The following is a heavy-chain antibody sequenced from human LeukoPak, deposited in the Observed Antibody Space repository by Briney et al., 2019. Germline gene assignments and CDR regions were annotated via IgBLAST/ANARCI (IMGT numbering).Heavy chain of an antibody. J-gene: IGHJ6*02. Sequence: SETLSLTCTVSGGSISGSGYYWSWIRQPPGKGLEWIGEINHSGSTNYNPSLKSRVTISVDTSKNQFSLKLSSVTAADTAVYYCARVWGDTTYYYGMDVWGQGTTVTVSS. CDR2: INHSGST. CDR3: ARVWGDTTYYYGMDV. D-gene: IGHD2-21*02. V-gene: IGHV4-39*07. CDR1: GGSISGSGYY.